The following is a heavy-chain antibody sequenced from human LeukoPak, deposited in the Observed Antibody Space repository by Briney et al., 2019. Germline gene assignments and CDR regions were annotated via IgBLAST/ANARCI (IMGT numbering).Heavy chain of an antibody. CDR3: GKTWNYYDTFLSFDI. V-gene: IGHV3-30*18. D-gene: IGHD3-22*01. Sequence: GRSLRLSCAASGFTFSSYAMHWVRQAPGTGLEWVAVLSYDGSNKFYADSVKGRFTISRDNSKNTLYLQMNSLRTEDTAVYYCGKTWNYYDTFLSFDIWGQGTMVTVSS. CDR2: LSYDGSNK. CDR1: GFTFSSYA. J-gene: IGHJ3*02.